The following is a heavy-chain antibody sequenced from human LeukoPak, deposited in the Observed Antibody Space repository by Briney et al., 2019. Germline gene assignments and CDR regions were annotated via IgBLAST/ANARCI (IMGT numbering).Heavy chain of an antibody. J-gene: IGHJ4*02. Sequence: GGSLRLSCTAAGFTFSSHWMHWVRQAPGRGPVWVSRVNGDGTKTTYADSVKGRFTISRGNARNTLHLQMNSLRAEDTAVYYCARGLACSGGSCYPDYWGQGTLVTVSS. V-gene: IGHV3-74*01. CDR2: VNGDGTKT. CDR3: ARGLACSGGSCYPDY. D-gene: IGHD2-15*01. CDR1: GFTFSSHW.